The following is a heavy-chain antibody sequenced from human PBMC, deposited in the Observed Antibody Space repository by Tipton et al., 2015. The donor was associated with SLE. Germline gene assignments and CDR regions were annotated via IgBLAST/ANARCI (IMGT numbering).Heavy chain of an antibody. CDR3: TTAGGTTDY. CDR2: IKSDIHGGTP. D-gene: IGHD1-14*01. CDR1: KLTFSDVW. V-gene: IGHV3-15*01. J-gene: IGHJ4*02. Sequence: GSLRLSCTASKLTFSDVWMKWVRQAPGKGLEWVGLIKSDIHGGTPDYADPVKGRFTISRDDSTNTLFLQMDSLKTEDAGIYYCTTAGGTTDYWGQGTLVTVSS.